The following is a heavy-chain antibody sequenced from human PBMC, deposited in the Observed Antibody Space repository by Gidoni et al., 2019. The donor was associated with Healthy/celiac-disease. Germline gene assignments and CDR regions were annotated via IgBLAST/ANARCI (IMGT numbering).Heavy chain of an antibody. J-gene: IGHJ6*02. CDR2: INPNSGGT. CDR1: GYTFTVYY. D-gene: IGHD1-26*01. CDR3: ASGSGSYGGYYYYGMDV. Sequence: QVQLVQSGPEVKKPGASVKVSCTASGYTFTVYYMHWVRQAPGQGLEWMGWINPNSGGTNYAQKFQGRVTMTRDTSISTAYMELSRLRSDDTAVYYCASGSGSYGGYYYYGMDVWGQGTTVTVSS. V-gene: IGHV1-2*02.